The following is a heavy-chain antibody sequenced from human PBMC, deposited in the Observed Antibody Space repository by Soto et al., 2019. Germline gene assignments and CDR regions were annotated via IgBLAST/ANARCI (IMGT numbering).Heavy chain of an antibody. CDR1: GGSMSSYF. CDR2: IYSSGST. CDR3: ARVKTVDYYGMGA. V-gene: IGHV4-4*07. J-gene: IGHJ6*02. D-gene: IGHD4-4*01. Sequence: PSETLSLICTASGGSMSSYFWSWIRQPAGKGLEWIGRIYSSGSTDYNPSLKSRVTMSIDTSKNQFSLNLSSVTAADTAVYFCARVKTVDYYGMGAWGQGTTVTVSS.